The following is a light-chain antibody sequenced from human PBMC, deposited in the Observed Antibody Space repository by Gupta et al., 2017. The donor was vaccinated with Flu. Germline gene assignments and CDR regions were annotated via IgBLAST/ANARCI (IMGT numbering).Light chain of an antibody. J-gene: IGKJ1*01. Sequence: DIQLTQSPSTLSASVGDRVTITCRASQTIDSWLAWYQKKPGRAPKSLIHKASSLETGVPSRFSGSGSGTEFSLTISSLQPDDFATYYCQQYRSSPWTFGQGTKVEIK. V-gene: IGKV1-5*03. CDR2: KAS. CDR1: QTIDSW. CDR3: QQYRSSPWT.